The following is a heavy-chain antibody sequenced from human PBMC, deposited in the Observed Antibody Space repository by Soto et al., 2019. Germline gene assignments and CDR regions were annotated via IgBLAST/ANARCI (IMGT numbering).Heavy chain of an antibody. CDR3: ARSLENYFHY. J-gene: IGHJ4*02. V-gene: IGHV4-31*01. CDR1: GGSISSGGYY. Sequence: QVQLQESGPGLVKPSQTLSLTCTVSGGSISSGGYYWSWIRQHPGKGLEWIGYTYYSGSTYYNPSLRSPATISVDMSKNQFSLKLSSVTAADTAVYYCARSLENYFHYWGQGTLVTVSS. D-gene: IGHD1-1*01. CDR2: TYYSGST.